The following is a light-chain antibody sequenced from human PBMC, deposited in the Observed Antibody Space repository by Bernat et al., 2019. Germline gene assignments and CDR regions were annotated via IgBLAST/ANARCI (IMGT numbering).Light chain of an antibody. CDR3: QQLNSYPLT. V-gene: IGKV1-9*01. J-gene: IGKJ4*02. CDR1: QGISSY. Sequence: DIQLTQSPSFLSASVGDRVTITCRASQGISSYLAWYQQKPGKAPKLLIYAASTLQSGVPSRFSGSGSGTEFTLTISSLQPEDFATYYCQQLNSYPLTFGRGTKVESK. CDR2: AAS.